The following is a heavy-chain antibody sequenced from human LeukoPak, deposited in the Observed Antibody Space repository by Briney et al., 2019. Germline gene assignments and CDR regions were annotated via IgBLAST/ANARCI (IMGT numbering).Heavy chain of an antibody. V-gene: IGHV1-46*01. D-gene: IGHD4-17*01. Sequence: ASVKVSCKAPGYTFSSYYMHWVRQAPGQGLEWMGIINPSGGSTTYAQKFQGRVTMTRDTSTSTVYMELSSLRSDDTAVYYCARDLFYGDSQGGLNYWGQGTLVTVSS. CDR1: GYTFSSYY. CDR2: INPSGGST. J-gene: IGHJ4*02. CDR3: ARDLFYGDSQGGLNY.